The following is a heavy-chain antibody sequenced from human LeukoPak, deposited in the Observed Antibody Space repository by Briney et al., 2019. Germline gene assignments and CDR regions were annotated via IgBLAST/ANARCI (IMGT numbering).Heavy chain of an antibody. CDR1: GGSIRSSSYY. CDR2: IYYSGST. J-gene: IGHJ4*02. V-gene: IGHV4-39*01. D-gene: IGHD6-19*01. CDR3: ARQVVAVAGIGYFDY. Sequence: SETLSLTCTVSGGSIRSSSYYWGWIRQPPGKGLEWIGSIYYSGSTYYNASLKSRGTISVDTSKNQLPLKLNSVTAADTAVYFCARQVVAVAGIGYFDYWGQGTLVTVSS.